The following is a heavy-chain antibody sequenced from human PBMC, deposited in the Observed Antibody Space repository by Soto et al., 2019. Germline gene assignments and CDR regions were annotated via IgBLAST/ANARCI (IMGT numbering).Heavy chain of an antibody. D-gene: IGHD6-6*01. Sequence: PSETLSLTCAVYGGSFSGYYWSWIRQPPGKGLEWIGEINHSGSTNYNPSLKSRVTISVDTSKNQFSLKLSSVTAADTAVYYCARGRDTGAARPTLYRYWGQGTLVTVSS. CDR3: ARGRDTGAARPTLYRY. CDR2: INHSGST. CDR1: GGSFSGYY. J-gene: IGHJ4*02. V-gene: IGHV4-34*01.